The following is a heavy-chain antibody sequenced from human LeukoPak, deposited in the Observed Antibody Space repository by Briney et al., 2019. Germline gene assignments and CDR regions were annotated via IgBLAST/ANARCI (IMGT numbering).Heavy chain of an antibody. Sequence: SQTLSLTCTVSGGSISSGLYYWTWIRQPPGKGLEWIGTIYHTGSTYFTPSLKSRVTISLDTSKNQFSLKLTSVTAADTAVYYCGRYSSGWFSIDYWGQGTLVTVSS. CDR1: GGSISSGLYY. CDR3: GRYSSGWFSIDY. V-gene: IGHV4-39*07. CDR2: IYHTGST. D-gene: IGHD6-19*01. J-gene: IGHJ4*02.